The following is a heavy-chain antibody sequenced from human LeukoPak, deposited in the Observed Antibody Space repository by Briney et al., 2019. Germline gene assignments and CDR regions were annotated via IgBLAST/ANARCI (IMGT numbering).Heavy chain of an antibody. J-gene: IGHJ4*02. Sequence: ASVKVSCKASGYTFTSYYMHWVRQAPGQGLEWMGIINPSGGSTSYAQKFQGRVTMTRDTSTSTVYMGLSSLRSEDTAVYYCARDLGPTSGSYGDPDYWGQGTLVTVSS. CDR1: GYTFTSYY. CDR2: INPSGGST. D-gene: IGHD1-26*01. V-gene: IGHV1-46*01. CDR3: ARDLGPTSGSYGDPDY.